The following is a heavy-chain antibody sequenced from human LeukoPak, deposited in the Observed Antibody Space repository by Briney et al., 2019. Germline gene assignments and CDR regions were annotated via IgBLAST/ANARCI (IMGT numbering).Heavy chain of an antibody. Sequence: PSETLSLTCTVSGGSISSYYWSWIRQPPGKGLEWIGYIYYSGSTNYNPSLKSRVTISVDTSKNQFSLKLSSVTAADTAVYYCARARGFGELLLYYFDYWGQGTLVTVSS. D-gene: IGHD3-10*01. CDR2: IYYSGST. CDR3: ARARGFGELLLYYFDY. J-gene: IGHJ4*02. CDR1: GGSISSYY. V-gene: IGHV4-59*12.